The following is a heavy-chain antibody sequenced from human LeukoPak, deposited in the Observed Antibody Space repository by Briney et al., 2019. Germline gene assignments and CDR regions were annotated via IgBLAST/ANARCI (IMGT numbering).Heavy chain of an antibody. CDR1: GGSISSYY. CDR2: IYYSGST. Sequence: SESLSLTCTVSGGSISSYYWSWIRQPPGKGLEWIGYIYYSGSTNYNPSLKSRVTVSVDTSKNQFSLKLSSVTAADTAVYYCARHMETLRYFDWSNGMDVWGQGTTVTVSS. D-gene: IGHD3-9*01. V-gene: IGHV4-59*08. CDR3: ARHMETLRYFDWSNGMDV. J-gene: IGHJ6*02.